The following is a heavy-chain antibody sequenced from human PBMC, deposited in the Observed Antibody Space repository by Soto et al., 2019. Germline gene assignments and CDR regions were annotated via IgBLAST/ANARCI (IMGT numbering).Heavy chain of an antibody. CDR1: GYTFTSYG. J-gene: IGHJ4*02. V-gene: IGHV1-18*01. D-gene: IGHD3-10*01. CDR3: ARDYYGSGSYYRPSPGIDY. Sequence: QVQLVQSGAEVKKPGASVKVSCKASGYTFTSYGISWVRQAPGQGLEWMGWISAYNGNTNYAQKLQGRVTMTTDTSTSTANMELRSLRSDDTAVYYCARDYYGSGSYYRPSPGIDYWGQGTLVTVSS. CDR2: ISAYNGNT.